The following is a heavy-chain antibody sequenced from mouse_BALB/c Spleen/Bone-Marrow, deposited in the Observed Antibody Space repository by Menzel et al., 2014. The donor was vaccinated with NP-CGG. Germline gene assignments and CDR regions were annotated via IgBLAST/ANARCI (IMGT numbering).Heavy chain of an antibody. CDR2: IDPANGNT. V-gene: IGHV14-3*02. CDR1: GFNIEDTY. D-gene: IGHD2-14*01. Sequence: EVKLEESGAELVKPGASVKLSCTASGFNIEDTYMHWVKQRPEQGLEWIGRIDPANGNTKYDPKFQGKATITTDTSSNTAYLQLRSLTSEDTAVYYCARYDYRYSWFAYWGQGTLVTVSA. CDR3: ARYDYRYSWFAY. J-gene: IGHJ3*01.